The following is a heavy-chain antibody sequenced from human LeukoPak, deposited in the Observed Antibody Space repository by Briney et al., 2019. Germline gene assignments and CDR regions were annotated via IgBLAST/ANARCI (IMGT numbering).Heavy chain of an antibody. CDR1: GGSISSGGYS. V-gene: IGHV4-61*08. J-gene: IGHJ5*02. Sequence: SETLSLTCAVSGGSISSGGYSWSWIRQPPGKGLEWIGYIYYSGSTNYNPSLKSRVTISVDTSKNQFSLKLSSVTAADTAVYYCARAGDIVVGPNWFDPWGQGTLVTVSS. D-gene: IGHD2-15*01. CDR3: ARAGDIVVGPNWFDP. CDR2: IYYSGST.